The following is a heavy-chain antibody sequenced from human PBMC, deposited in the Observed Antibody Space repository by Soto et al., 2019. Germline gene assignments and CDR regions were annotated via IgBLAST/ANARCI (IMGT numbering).Heavy chain of an antibody. D-gene: IGHD2-21*01. Sequence: QVQLVQSGAEVKKPGASVKVSCTTYGYTFSDYFLHWVRQAPGQGPEWMGFRNPKRGGTEYAQKFQGRVTMTRDTSSSTVYMDLSGLTSDDTAIYYCARDSGIPGRYWYFGLWGRGTLVTVSS. J-gene: IGHJ2*01. CDR3: ARDSGIPGRYWYFGL. CDR1: GYTFSDYF. V-gene: IGHV1-2*02. CDR2: RNPKRGGT.